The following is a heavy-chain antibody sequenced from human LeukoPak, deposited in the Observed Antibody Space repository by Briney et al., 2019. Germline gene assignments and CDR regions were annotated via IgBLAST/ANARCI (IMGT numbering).Heavy chain of an antibody. Sequence: PGESLKISCKGSGYSFTSYWIGWVRQMPGKGLEWMGIIYPGDSDTRYSPSFQGQVTISADKSISTAYLQWSSLKASDTAMYYCARHSLPYYYDSSGYEDWGQGTLVTVSS. V-gene: IGHV5-51*01. J-gene: IGHJ4*02. CDR1: GYSFTSYW. CDR3: ARHSLPYYYDSSGYED. D-gene: IGHD3-22*01. CDR2: IYPGDSDT.